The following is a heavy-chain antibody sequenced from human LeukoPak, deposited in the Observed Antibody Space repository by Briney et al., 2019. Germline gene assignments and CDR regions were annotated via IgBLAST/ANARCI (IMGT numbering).Heavy chain of an antibody. J-gene: IGHJ5*02. Sequence: GGSLRLSCAASGFTFSNAWMSWVRQAPGKGLEWVGRIKSKADGGTTDYAAPVKGRFTISRDDSKNTLYLQVNSLKTEDTAVYYCTTALCRGSGSCQHPNHWGQGTLVTVSS. CDR3: TTALCRGSGSCQHPNH. V-gene: IGHV3-15*01. CDR2: IKSKADGGTT. CDR1: GFTFSNAW. D-gene: IGHD2-15*01.